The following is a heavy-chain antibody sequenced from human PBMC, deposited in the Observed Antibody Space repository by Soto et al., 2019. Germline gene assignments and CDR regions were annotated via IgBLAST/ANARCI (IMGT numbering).Heavy chain of an antibody. CDR1: GYTFTSYG. CDR3: ARVEDFWSGYSYWYFGL. V-gene: IGHV1-18*01. J-gene: IGHJ2*01. D-gene: IGHD3-3*01. Sequence: ASVKVSCKASGYTFTSYGISWVRQAPGQGLEWMGWISAYNGNTNYAQKLQGRVTMTTDTSTSTAYMELRSLRSDDTAVYYCARVEDFWSGYSYWYFGLWGRGTLVTVSS. CDR2: ISAYNGNT.